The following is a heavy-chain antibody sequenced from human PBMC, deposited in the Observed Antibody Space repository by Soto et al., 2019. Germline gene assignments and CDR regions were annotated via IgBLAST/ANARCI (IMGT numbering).Heavy chain of an antibody. CDR3: VRDSGRASGALFDK. V-gene: IGHV3-30*03. Sequence: QEQLVESGGGVVQPGTSLRLSCTVSGFTFSTYGRHWVRQAPGKGLEWVAVVSNDGSQRHYADSVKGRFTISRDNSENTLHLQIDSPRPEDTADFYCVRDSGRASGALFDKWGQGTLVTVSS. CDR1: GFTFSTYG. J-gene: IGHJ4*02. D-gene: IGHD3-10*01. CDR2: VSNDGSQR.